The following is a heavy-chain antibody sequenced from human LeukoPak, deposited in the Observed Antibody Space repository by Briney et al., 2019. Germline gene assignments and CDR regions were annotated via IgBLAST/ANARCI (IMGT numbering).Heavy chain of an antibody. Sequence: GGSLRLSCAASGFTVSSNYMSWVRQAPGKGLEWVSILYSGSSTYYADSVKGRFTTSRDTSRNTLYLQMNSLRAEDTAIYYCARARTYSSGWWYYFGYWGQGTLVTVSS. CDR1: GFTVSSNY. CDR2: LYSGSST. J-gene: IGHJ4*02. V-gene: IGHV3-66*01. CDR3: ARARTYSSGWWYYFGY. D-gene: IGHD6-19*01.